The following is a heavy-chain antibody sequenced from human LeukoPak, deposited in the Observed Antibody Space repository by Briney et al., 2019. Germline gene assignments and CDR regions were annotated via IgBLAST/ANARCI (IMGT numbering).Heavy chain of an antibody. D-gene: IGHD5-12*01. CDR3: ARRRLRDYYFEY. V-gene: IGHV5-51*01. Sequence: GESLKISCKGSGYSFTTYWIAWVRQMPGEGLEWMGFIYPGDSDTIYNPSFQGQVTISADKSISTAYLQWSSLKASDTAMYYCARRRLRDYYFEYWGQGTLVTVSS. J-gene: IGHJ4*02. CDR2: IYPGDSDT. CDR1: GYSFTTYW.